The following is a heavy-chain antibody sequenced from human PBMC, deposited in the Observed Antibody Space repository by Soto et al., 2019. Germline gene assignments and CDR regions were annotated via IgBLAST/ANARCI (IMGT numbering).Heavy chain of an antibody. J-gene: IGHJ6*02. CDR2: IIPIFGTA. V-gene: IGHV1-69*13. D-gene: IGHD3-3*01. Sequence: ASVKVSCKASGGTFSSYAISWVRQAPGQGLEWMGGIIPIFGTANYAQKFQGRVTITADESTSTAYMELSSLRSEDTAVYYCARDITSGYHINYYYYYGMDVWGQGTTVTVSS. CDR3: ARDITSGYHINYYYYYGMDV. CDR1: GGTFSSYA.